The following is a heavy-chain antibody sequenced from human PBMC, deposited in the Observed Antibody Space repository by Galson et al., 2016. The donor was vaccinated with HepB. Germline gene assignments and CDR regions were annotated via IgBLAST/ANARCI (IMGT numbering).Heavy chain of an antibody. CDR1: GDSISHYF. CDR2: ISTDGET. V-gene: IGHV4-4*07. Sequence: ETLSLTCSVSGDSISHYFWNWIRQPPGKGLEWIAGISTDGETNYNPSLRSRLTVSLDTSKKQVSLEVTSVSGADTAFYYCTGGSGWQSVDWGQGTLVTVSS. CDR3: TGGSGWQSVD. D-gene: IGHD6-19*01. J-gene: IGHJ4*02.